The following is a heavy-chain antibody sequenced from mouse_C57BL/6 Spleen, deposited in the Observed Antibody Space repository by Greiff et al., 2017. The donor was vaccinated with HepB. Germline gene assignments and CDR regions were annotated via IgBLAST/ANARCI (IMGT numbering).Heavy chain of an antibody. CDR3: ARTGRREVYYAMDY. CDR1: GYTFTDYN. CDR2: INPNNGGT. J-gene: IGHJ4*01. V-gene: IGHV1-22*01. Sequence: EVQLQQSGPELVKPGASVKMSCKASGYTFTDYNMHWVKQSHGKSLEWIGYINPNNGGTSYNQKFKGKATLTVNKSSSTAYMELRSLTSEDSAVYYCARTGRREVYYAMDYWGQGTSVTVSS.